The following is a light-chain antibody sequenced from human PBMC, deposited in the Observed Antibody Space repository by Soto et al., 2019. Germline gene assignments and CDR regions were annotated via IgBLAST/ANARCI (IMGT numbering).Light chain of an antibody. J-gene: IGKJ5*01. CDR2: SAS. V-gene: IGKV1-27*01. CDR3: QKFNTALLT. CDR1: QDISVY. Sequence: DIQMTQSPSSLSASVGDRVTITCRASQDISVYLAWYRQKPGKVPKLLIYSASTLQSGVPSRFSGSGSGTDFTLTISSLQPEDVATYYCQKFNTALLTFGQGTRLEIK.